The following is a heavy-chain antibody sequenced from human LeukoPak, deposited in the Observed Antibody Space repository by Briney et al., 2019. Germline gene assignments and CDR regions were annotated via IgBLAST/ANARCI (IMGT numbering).Heavy chain of an antibody. D-gene: IGHD1-1*01. CDR1: GYTFIGYY. CDR3: ASGPTLGTTHPYFDY. Sequence: GASVKVSCKESGYTFIGYYIHWLRQAPGQGLEWMGWINPSNGGTNYAQRFQGRVAMTRDTSISTAYTEMSRLTFDDTAVYYCASGPTLGTTHPYFDYWGQGTLVTVSS. CDR2: INPSNGGT. V-gene: IGHV1-2*02. J-gene: IGHJ4*02.